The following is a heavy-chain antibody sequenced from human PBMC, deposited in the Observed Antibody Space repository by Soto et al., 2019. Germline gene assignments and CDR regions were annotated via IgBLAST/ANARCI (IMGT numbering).Heavy chain of an antibody. J-gene: IGHJ4*02. Sequence: ASVKVSCKASGYTFTGYYMHWVRQAPGQGLEWMGWINPNSGGTNYAQKFHGRVTMTRDTSISTAYMELSRLRSDDTAVYYCARDLVVVVTAVREYSSSSEDYWGQGTLVTVSS. CDR1: GYTFTGYY. CDR2: INPNSGGT. D-gene: IGHD6-6*01. V-gene: IGHV1-2*02. CDR3: ARDLVVVVTAVREYSSSSEDY.